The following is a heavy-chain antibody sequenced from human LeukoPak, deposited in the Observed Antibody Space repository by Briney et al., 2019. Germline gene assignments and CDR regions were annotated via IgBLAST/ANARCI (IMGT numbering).Heavy chain of an antibody. Sequence: SETLSLTCTVSGASVSRYYWNWIRQPPGKGLEWIGYIHNSGTTNYNPSLKSRVTISVDTSKNQFSLKLTSVTAADTALYYRARHVTTVGSMRCFDPWGQGTLVTVSS. CDR3: ARHVTTVGSMRCFDP. V-gene: IGHV4-59*08. CDR2: IHNSGTT. CDR1: GASVSRYY. J-gene: IGHJ5*02. D-gene: IGHD1/OR15-1a*01.